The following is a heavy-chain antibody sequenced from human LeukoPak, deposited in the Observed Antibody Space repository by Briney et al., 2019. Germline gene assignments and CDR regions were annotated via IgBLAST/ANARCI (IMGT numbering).Heavy chain of an antibody. D-gene: IGHD4-17*01. CDR1: GFTFSTYA. V-gene: IGHV3-30*04. CDR3: ARSNGDGDAFDI. J-gene: IGHJ3*02. CDR2: ISHDGRNN. Sequence: GGSLRLSCAASGFTFSTYAMHWVRRAPVKGLEWLAVISHDGRNNYYADSVKGRFTISRDNSKNTLYLQMSSLRAEDTAVYYCARSNGDGDAFDIWGQGTMVTVSS.